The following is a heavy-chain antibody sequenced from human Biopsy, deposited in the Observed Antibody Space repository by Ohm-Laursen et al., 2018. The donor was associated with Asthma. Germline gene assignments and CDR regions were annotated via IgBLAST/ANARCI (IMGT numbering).Heavy chain of an antibody. V-gene: IGHV4-39*01. J-gene: IGHJ4*02. CDR1: GGSMSSSSYS. Sequence: GTLSLTCTVSGGSMSSSSYSWGWTRQPPGKGLGRIGSISYTGNTDIPSLRSRVTLSEDTSKDNFSLNLTAVTAADTAVFYCARHWNWGSFFDYWGQGMLVTVSS. D-gene: IGHD7-27*01. CDR2: ISYTGNT. CDR3: ARHWNWGSFFDY.